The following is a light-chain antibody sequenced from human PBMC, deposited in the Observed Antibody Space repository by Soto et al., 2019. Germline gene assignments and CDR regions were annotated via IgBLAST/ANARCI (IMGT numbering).Light chain of an antibody. CDR3: GADHGSGSNFVV. J-gene: IGLJ2*01. CDR1: SGYSNYK. Sequence: QSVLTQPPSASASLGASVTLTCILSSGYSNYKVDWYQQRPGKGPRFVMRVGTGGIVGSKGDGIPDRFSVLGSGLNRYLTIKNIQEEDESDYHCGADHGSGSNFVVFGGGTKLTVL. CDR2: VGTGGIVG. V-gene: IGLV9-49*01.